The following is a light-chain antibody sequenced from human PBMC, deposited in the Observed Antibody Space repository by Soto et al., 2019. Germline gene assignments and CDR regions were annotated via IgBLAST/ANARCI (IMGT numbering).Light chain of an antibody. CDR2: EVS. V-gene: IGLV2-14*01. J-gene: IGLJ1*01. CDR1: SSDVGGYNY. Sequence: QSVLTQPASVSGSPGQSITSSCTGTSSDVGGYNYVSWYQQHPGKAPKLMIYEVSNRPSGVSNRFSGSKSGNTASLTISGLQAEDEADYYCSSYTSSSTLVFGPGTKVTVL. CDR3: SSYTSSSTLV.